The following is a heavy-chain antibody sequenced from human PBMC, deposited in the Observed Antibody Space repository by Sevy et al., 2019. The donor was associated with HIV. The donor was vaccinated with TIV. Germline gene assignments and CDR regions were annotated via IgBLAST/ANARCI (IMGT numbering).Heavy chain of an antibody. Sequence: ASVKVSCKASGYSFTHYGITWVRQAPGQGLDWMGWISPYNGNTKYAQKLQGRVTMTTDTSTSTAYMELRSLISDDTGMDYCARGGMTTCGGVITPQPDFDYWGQGTLVTVSS. V-gene: IGHV1-18*01. CDR3: ARGGMTTCGGVITPQPDFDY. J-gene: IGHJ4*02. CDR2: ISPYNGNT. CDR1: GYSFTHYG. D-gene: IGHD3-3*01.